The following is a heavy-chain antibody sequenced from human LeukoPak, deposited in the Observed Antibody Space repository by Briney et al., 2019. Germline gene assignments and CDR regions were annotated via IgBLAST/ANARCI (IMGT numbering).Heavy chain of an antibody. V-gene: IGHV1-69*13. CDR1: GGTFSSYA. CDR2: IIPIFGTA. J-gene: IGHJ6*02. D-gene: IGHD3-10*01. Sequence: SVKVSCKASGGTFSSYAISWVRQAPGQGLEWMGGIIPIFGTANYAQKFQGRVTITADESTSTAYMELSSLRSEDTAVYYCARVGDGSGSYYSLPYYYGMDVWGQGTTVTVSS. CDR3: ARVGDGSGSYYSLPYYYGMDV.